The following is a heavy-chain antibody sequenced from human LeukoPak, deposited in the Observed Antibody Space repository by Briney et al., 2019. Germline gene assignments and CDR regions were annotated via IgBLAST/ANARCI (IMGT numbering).Heavy chain of an antibody. CDR2: ISGSGGST. J-gene: IGHJ6*02. V-gene: IGHV3-23*01. Sequence: GGSLRLSCAASGFTFSSYAMSWVRQAPGKGLEWVSAISGSGGSTYYADSVKGRFTISRDNAKNSLYLQMNSLRAEDTAVYYCARVLGGSLKLDGHYYYYYGMDVWGQGTTVTVSS. CDR3: ARVLGGSLKLDGHYYYYYGMDV. D-gene: IGHD2-15*01. CDR1: GFTFSSYA.